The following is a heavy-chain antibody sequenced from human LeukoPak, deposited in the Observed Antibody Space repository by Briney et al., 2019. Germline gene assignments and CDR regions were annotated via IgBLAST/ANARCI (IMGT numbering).Heavy chain of an antibody. Sequence: GGSLRLSCAASGFTFSSYAMHWVRQAPGKGLEWVAVISYDGSNKYYADSVKGRFTISRDNSKNTLYLQMNSLRAEDTAVYYCARGMNTATGSFDYWGQGTLVTVSS. CDR2: ISYDGSNK. V-gene: IGHV3-30-3*01. CDR1: GFTFSSYA. J-gene: IGHJ4*02. D-gene: IGHD5-18*01. CDR3: ARGMNTATGSFDY.